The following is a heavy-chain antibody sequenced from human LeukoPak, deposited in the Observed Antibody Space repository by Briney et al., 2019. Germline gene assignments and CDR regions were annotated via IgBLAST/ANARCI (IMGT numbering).Heavy chain of an antibody. V-gene: IGHV3-48*02. CDR1: GFTFSSYA. J-gene: IGHJ6*02. CDR3: ARVFTMVRGGHYAMDV. CDR2: ISSSSGTI. Sequence: PGGSLRLSCAASGFTFSSYAMKWVRQAPGKGLEWVSYISSSSGTIYYADSVKGRFTVSRDNAKNSLYLQMNSLRDEDTAVYYCARVFTMVRGGHYAMDVWGQGTTVTVSS. D-gene: IGHD3-10*01.